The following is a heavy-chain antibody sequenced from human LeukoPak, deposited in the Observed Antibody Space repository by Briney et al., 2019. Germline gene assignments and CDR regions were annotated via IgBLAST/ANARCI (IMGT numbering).Heavy chain of an antibody. J-gene: IGHJ4*02. CDR2: IYYSGST. D-gene: IGHD3-22*01. CDR3: ARGLN. V-gene: IGHV4-39*01. CDR1: GDSISGSSYY. Sequence: SETLSLTCAVSGDSISGSSYYWGWLRQPPGKGLEWIGSIYYSGSTYYSPSHKSRVTISVDTSKNQFSLKLSSVTAADTAVYYCARGLNWGQGTLVTVSS.